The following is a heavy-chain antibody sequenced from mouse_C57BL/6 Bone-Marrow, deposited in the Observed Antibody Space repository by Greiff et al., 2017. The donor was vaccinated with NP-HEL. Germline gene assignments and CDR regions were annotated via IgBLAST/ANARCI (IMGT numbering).Heavy chain of an antibody. CDR2: ISSGSSTI. CDR1: GFTFSDYG. CDR3: AKGGPITTVVGFDY. V-gene: IGHV5-17*01. J-gene: IGHJ2*01. Sequence: EVMLVESGGGLVKPGGSLKLSCAASGFTFSDYGMHWVRQAPEKGLEWVAYISSGSSTIYYADTVKGRFTISRDNAKNTLFLQMTSLRSEDTAMYYCAKGGPITTVVGFDYWGQGTTLTVSS. D-gene: IGHD1-1*01.